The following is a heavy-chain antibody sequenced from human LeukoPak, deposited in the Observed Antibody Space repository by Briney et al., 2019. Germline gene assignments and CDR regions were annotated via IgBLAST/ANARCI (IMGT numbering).Heavy chain of an antibody. Sequence: GGSLRLSCAASGFTFSSYGMHWVRQAPGKGLEWVAVISYDGSNKYYADSVKGRFTISGDNSKNTLYLQMNSLRAEDTAVYYCAKDRTGIDYWGQGTLVTVSS. D-gene: IGHD1-1*01. J-gene: IGHJ4*02. V-gene: IGHV3-30*18. CDR3: AKDRTGIDY. CDR2: ISYDGSNK. CDR1: GFTFSSYG.